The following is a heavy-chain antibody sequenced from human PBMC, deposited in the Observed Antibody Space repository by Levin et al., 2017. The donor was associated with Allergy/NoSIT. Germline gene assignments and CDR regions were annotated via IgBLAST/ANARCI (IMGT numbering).Heavy chain of an antibody. CDR2: ISSSSSYI. V-gene: IGHV3-21*01. CDR1: GFTFSSYS. CDR3: ARDITMVRGVSGY. Sequence: GGSLRLSCAASGFTFSSYSMNWVRQAPGKGLEWVSSISSSSSYIYYADSVKGRFTISRDNAKKSLYLEMNSVRAEETGVYYCARDITMVRGVSGYWGQGTLVTVSS. D-gene: IGHD3-10*01. J-gene: IGHJ4*02.